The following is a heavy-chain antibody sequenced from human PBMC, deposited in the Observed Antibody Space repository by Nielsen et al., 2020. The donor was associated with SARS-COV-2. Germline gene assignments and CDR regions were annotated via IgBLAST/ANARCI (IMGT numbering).Heavy chain of an antibody. Sequence: GESLKISCAASGFTFSSHAMHWVRQAPGKGLEWLTIISADGTNDHYADSVRGRFTISRDNSKNTLSLHLNSLRPEDTAVYYCARETLDFTSSFVDNWGQGTLVTVSP. J-gene: IGHJ4*02. V-gene: IGHV3-30*04. CDR3: ARETLDFTSSFVDN. CDR2: ISADGTND. CDR1: GFTFSSHA. D-gene: IGHD2-2*01.